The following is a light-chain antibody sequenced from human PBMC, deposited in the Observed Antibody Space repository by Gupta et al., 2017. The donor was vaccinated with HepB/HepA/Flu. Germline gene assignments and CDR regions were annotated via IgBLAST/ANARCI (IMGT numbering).Light chain of an antibody. CDR3: QQYGSSPPVT. V-gene: IGKV3-20*01. J-gene: IGKJ4*01. CDR2: GAS. Sequence: EIVLKQSPGTLSLSPGERATLSCRASQSGSSSYLAWYQQKPGQAPRLLIYGASSRATGIPDRFSGSGSGTDFTLTISRLEPEDFAVYYCQQYGSSPPVTFGGGTKVEIK. CDR1: QSGSSSY.